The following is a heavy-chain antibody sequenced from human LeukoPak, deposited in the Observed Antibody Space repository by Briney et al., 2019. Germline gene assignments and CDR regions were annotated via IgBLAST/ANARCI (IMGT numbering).Heavy chain of an antibody. CDR3: ARLVQLIGVFRED. CDR1: GGSISSSTYY. V-gene: IGHV4-39*01. J-gene: IGHJ4*02. D-gene: IGHD3-3*01. Sequence: SETLSLTCTVSGGSISSSTYYWGWIRQPPGKGLEWIGSIHYSGSTYYNPSLRSRITISVDTSRNQFSLKLSSVTATDTAVYYCARLVQLIGVFREDWGQGTLVTVSS. CDR2: IHYSGST.